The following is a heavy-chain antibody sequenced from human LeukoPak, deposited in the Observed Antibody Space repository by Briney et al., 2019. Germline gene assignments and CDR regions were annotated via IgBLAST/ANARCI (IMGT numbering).Heavy chain of an antibody. CDR2: ISSSSSYI. D-gene: IGHD6-25*01. V-gene: IGHV3-21*01. CDR3: ARGRSSEIDY. CDR1: GFTFSSYS. Sequence: PGGSLRLSCAASGFTFSSYSMNWVRQAPGKGLEWVLSISSSSSYIYYADSVKGRFTISRDNAKNSLYLQMNSLRAEDTAVYYCARGRSSEIDYWGQGTLVTVSS. J-gene: IGHJ4*02.